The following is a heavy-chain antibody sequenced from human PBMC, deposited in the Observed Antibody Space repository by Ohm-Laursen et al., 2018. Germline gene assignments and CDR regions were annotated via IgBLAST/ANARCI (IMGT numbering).Heavy chain of an antibody. D-gene: IGHD2-15*01. CDR1: GFTFDDYA. CDR3: AKDKSPYCSGGSCRGDAYFDY. Sequence: SLRLSCTASGFTFDDYAMHWVRQAPGKGLEWVLGGSWNSATIGYADSVKGRFLISRDNAKNSLYLQMNSLRAEDTALYYCAKDKSPYCSGGSCRGDAYFDYWGQGTLVTVSS. J-gene: IGHJ4*02. CDR2: GSWNSATI. V-gene: IGHV3-9*01.